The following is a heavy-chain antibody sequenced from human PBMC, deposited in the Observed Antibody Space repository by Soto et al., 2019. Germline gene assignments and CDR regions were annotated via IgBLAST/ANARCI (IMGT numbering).Heavy chain of an antibody. CDR2: IIPIFGTA. V-gene: IGHV1-69*13. D-gene: IGHD2-8*01. CDR1: GGTFSSYA. Sequence: ASVKVSCKASGGTFSSYAISWVRQAPGQGLEWMGGIIPIFGTANYAQKFQGRVTITADESTSTAYMELSSLRSEDTAVYYCARLPAVSTISTSYGMDVWGQGTTVTVSS. J-gene: IGHJ6*02. CDR3: ARLPAVSTISTSYGMDV.